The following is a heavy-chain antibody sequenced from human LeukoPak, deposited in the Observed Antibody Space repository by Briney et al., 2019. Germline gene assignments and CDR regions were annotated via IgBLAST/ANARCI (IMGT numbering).Heavy chain of an antibody. D-gene: IGHD5-24*01. J-gene: IGHJ6*02. CDR2: IWYDGSNK. CDR3: AKDRSQEAIYKGALDV. Sequence: PGGSLRLSCAASGFTFSSYGMHWVRQAPGKGLEWVAVIWYDGSNKYYADSVKGRFTISRDNSKNTLYLQMNTLRTEDTAIYYCAKDRSQEAIYKGALDVWGQGTTVTVSS. V-gene: IGHV3-30*02. CDR1: GFTFSSYG.